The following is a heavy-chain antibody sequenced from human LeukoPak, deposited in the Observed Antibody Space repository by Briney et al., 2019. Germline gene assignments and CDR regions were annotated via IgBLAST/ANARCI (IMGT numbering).Heavy chain of an antibody. D-gene: IGHD3-22*01. Sequence: PSETLSLTCTVSGGSISSGRYYWSWIRQHPGKGLEWIGFTYYSGSTYYNPSLKSRVTISVDTSKNQFSLKLSSVTAADTAVYYCARAKNYDSSGYDAFDIWGQGTMVTVSS. CDR2: TYYSGST. CDR3: ARAKNYDSSGYDAFDI. V-gene: IGHV4-31*03. CDR1: GGSISSGRYY. J-gene: IGHJ3*02.